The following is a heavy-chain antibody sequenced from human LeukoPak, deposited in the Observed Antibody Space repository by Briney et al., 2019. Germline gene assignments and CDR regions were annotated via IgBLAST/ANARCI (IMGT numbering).Heavy chain of an antibody. CDR2: INHSGST. Sequence: SETLSLTCAVYGGSFSGYYWSWIRQPPGKGLEWIGEINHSGSTNYNPSLKSRVTMSVDTSKNQFSLKLSSVTAADTAVYYCARGGIAVAGNAGYFDYWGQGTLVTVSS. CDR1: GGSFSGYY. CDR3: ARGGIAVAGNAGYFDY. V-gene: IGHV4-34*01. D-gene: IGHD6-19*01. J-gene: IGHJ4*02.